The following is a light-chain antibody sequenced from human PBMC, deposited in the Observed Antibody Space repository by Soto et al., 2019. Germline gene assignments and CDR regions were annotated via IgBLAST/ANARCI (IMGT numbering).Light chain of an antibody. CDR3: QHYNSYSEA. CDR1: QTISSW. J-gene: IGKJ1*01. V-gene: IGKV1-5*03. Sequence: DIQMKQYPSTLSGSVGDRVTITCRASQTISSWLAWYQQKPGKAPKLLIYKASTLTSGVPSRFSGSGSGTEFTLTISSLQPDDFATYYCQHYNSYSEAFGQGTKVDNK. CDR2: KAS.